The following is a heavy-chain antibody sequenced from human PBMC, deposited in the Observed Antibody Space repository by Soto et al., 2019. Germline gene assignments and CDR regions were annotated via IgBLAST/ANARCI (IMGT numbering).Heavy chain of an antibody. CDR3: AREMHLGSGWGDIDI. J-gene: IGHJ4*02. V-gene: IGHV3-7*03. D-gene: IGHD6-19*01. Sequence: GGSLRLSCAVSGFTVSAKWMSWVRQAPGKGLEWLANINEDGSKKFYVDSVKGRFTISKDNAKNSLSLQLGSLRADDTAVYYCAREMHLGSGWGDIDIWGRGTMVTVSS. CDR2: INEDGSKK. CDR1: GFTVSAKW.